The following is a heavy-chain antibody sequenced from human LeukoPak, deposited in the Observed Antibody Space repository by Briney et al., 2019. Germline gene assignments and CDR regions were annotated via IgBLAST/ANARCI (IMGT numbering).Heavy chain of an antibody. CDR1: GGSISSGDYY. J-gene: IGHJ5*02. CDR2: IYYSGST. V-gene: IGHV4-30-4*08. D-gene: IGHD4-11*01. CDR3: ARVETVMFWFDP. Sequence: SQTLSLTCTVSGGSISSGDYYWSWIRQPPGKGLEWIGYIYYSGSTYYNPSLKSRFTISVDTSKNQFSLKLSSVTAADTAVYYCARVETVMFWFDPWGQGTLVTVSS.